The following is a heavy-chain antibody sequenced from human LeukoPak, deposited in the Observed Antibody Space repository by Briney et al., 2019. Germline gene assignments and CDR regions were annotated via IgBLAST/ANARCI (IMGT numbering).Heavy chain of an antibody. D-gene: IGHD4-11*01. J-gene: IGHJ6*03. CDR1: GYTFTSYY. CDR3: ARRFDYGNHAFHHYYMDV. Sequence: ASVKVSRKASGYTFTSYYMHWVRQAPGQGLEWMGWINPNTGDTNYAQKFQGRVTMTRDTSISTVYMELRSLTYEDTALYYCARRFDYGNHAFHHYYMDVWGKGTTVSVSS. CDR2: INPNTGDT. V-gene: IGHV1-2*02.